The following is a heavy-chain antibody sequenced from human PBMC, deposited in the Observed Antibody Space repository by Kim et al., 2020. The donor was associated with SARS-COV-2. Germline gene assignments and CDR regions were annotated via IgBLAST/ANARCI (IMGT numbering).Heavy chain of an antibody. J-gene: IGHJ5*02. D-gene: IGHD3-16*02. CDR3: ARERDQSKYRRAPPPIDP. Sequence: KGRFTSSRDNAKNSLYLQMNGLRAEDTAVYYCARERDQSKYRRAPPPIDPWGQGTLVTVSS. V-gene: IGHV3-11*06.